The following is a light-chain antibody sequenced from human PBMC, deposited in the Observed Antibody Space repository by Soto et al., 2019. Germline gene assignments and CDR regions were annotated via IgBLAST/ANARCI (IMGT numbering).Light chain of an antibody. Sequence: IQLTQSPSSLPASVGDRVTITCRASQAITTYLAWYQQKPGKAPKLLIYAASAVQSGGPARFSGSRSGTDLTLTSSRLQPEEVATFYCQQYDDYPLTFGGGTKVEIK. CDR2: AAS. CDR3: QQYDDYPLT. V-gene: IGKV1-9*01. CDR1: QAITTY. J-gene: IGKJ4*01.